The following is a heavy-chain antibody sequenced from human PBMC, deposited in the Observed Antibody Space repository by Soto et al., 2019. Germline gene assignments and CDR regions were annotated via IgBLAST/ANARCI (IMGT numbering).Heavy chain of an antibody. J-gene: IGHJ4*02. CDR2: ISAYNGNT. Sequence: GASVKVSCKASGYTFTSYGISWVRQAPGQGLEWMGWISAYNGNTNYAQKLQGRVTMTTDTSTSTAYMELRSLRSDDTAVYYCARDQTTIVVVPAAIGYWGQGTLVTVSS. D-gene: IGHD2-2*02. CDR1: GYTFTSYG. V-gene: IGHV1-18*01. CDR3: ARDQTTIVVVPAAIGY.